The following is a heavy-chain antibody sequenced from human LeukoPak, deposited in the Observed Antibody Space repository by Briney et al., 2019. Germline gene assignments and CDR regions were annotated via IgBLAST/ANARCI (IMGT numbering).Heavy chain of an antibody. V-gene: IGHV1-18*04. CDR3: ARIRYSGYEPYYHYYAMDV. Sequence: GASVKVSCKASGYTFTGYYMHWVRQAPGEGLEWMGWIGPYGGTTKYAQSLQGRVTLTTDKSTGTAYMDLRSLGSDDTAVYYCARIRYSGYEPYYHYYAMDVWGQGTTVTVSS. CDR2: IGPYGGTT. CDR1: GYTFTGYY. J-gene: IGHJ6*02. D-gene: IGHD5-12*01.